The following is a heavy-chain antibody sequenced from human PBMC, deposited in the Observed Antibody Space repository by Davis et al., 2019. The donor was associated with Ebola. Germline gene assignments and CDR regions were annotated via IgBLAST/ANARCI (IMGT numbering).Heavy chain of an antibody. Sequence: SETLSLTCTVSGGSISSSSYYWGWIRQPPGKGLEWIGSIYYSGSTNYNPSLKSRVTISVDTSKNQFSLKLSSVTAADTAVYYCARGFEGQYYYYGMDVWGQGTTVTVSS. D-gene: IGHD4-11*01. CDR2: IYYSGST. J-gene: IGHJ6*02. CDR1: GGSISSSSYY. CDR3: ARGFEGQYYYYGMDV. V-gene: IGHV4-39*07.